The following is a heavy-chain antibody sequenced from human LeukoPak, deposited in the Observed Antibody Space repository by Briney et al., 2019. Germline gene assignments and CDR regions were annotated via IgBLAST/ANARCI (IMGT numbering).Heavy chain of an antibody. Sequence: AVKVSCKASGGTFSSYAISWVRQAPGQGLEWMGGIIPIFGTANYAQKFQGRVTITADKSTSTAYMELSSLRSEDTAVYYCARHTIGAFDIWGQGTMVTVSS. CDR3: ARHTIGAFDI. J-gene: IGHJ3*02. V-gene: IGHV1-69*06. CDR2: IIPIFGTA. CDR1: GGTFSSYA. D-gene: IGHD3-9*01.